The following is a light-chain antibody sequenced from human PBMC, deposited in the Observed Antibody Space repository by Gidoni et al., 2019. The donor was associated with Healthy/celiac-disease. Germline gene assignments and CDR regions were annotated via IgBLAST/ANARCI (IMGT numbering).Light chain of an antibody. Sequence: DIVMTQSPDSLAVSLGERATINCKSSQSVLYSSNNKNYLAWYQQKPGQTPKLLIYWASTRESGVPDRFSGSGSGTDFTLTISSLQAEDVAVYYCQQYYSVFTFGPGTKVDIK. CDR3: QQYYSVFT. CDR1: QSVLYSSNNKNY. J-gene: IGKJ3*01. V-gene: IGKV4-1*01. CDR2: WAS.